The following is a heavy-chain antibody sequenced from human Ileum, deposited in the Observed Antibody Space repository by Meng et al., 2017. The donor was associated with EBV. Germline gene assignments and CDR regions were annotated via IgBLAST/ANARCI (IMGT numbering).Heavy chain of an antibody. D-gene: IGHD3-22*01. CDR1: GGSISRSDW. Sequence: QVQLRGSGPGLVKPSETLSLPCAVSGGSISRSDWWSWVRQPPGKGLEWIGETSHSGSTNYSPSLKSRVTISLDKSKNQLSLKLNSVTAADTAVYYCASSDYYRSDYWGQGTLVTVSS. V-gene: IGHV4-4*02. CDR3: ASSDYYRSDY. CDR2: TSHSGST. J-gene: IGHJ4*02.